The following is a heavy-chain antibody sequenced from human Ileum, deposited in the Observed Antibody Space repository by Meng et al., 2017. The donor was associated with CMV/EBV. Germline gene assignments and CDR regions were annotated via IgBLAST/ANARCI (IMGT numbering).Heavy chain of an antibody. D-gene: IGHD3-3*01. V-gene: IGHV3-30*02. CDR2: IQHDGRHR. CDR3: AKDRFTGEDY. Sequence: GGSLRLSCAASGFTFTSYGMHWVRQAPGKGLEWVGFIQHDGRHRYYIDSVKGRFTISRDDSKNTVFLQMDSLRADDTAVYYCAKDRFTGEDYWGQRTLVTVSS. CDR1: GFTFTSYG. J-gene: IGHJ4*02.